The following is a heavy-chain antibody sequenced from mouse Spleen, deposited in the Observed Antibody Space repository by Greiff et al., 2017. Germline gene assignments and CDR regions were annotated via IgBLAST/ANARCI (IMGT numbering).Heavy chain of an antibody. J-gene: IGHJ1*01. V-gene: IGHV5-9-4*01. D-gene: IGHD1-1*01. CDR1: GFTFSSYA. Sequence: EVQLQESGGGLVKPGGSLKLSCAASGFTFSSYAMSWVRQSPEKRLEWVAEISSGGSYTYYPDTVTGRFTISRDNAKNTLYLEMSSLRSEDTAMYYCARGTTVVPYWYFDVWGAGTTVTVSS. CDR3: ARGTTVVPYWYFDV. CDR2: ISSGGSYT.